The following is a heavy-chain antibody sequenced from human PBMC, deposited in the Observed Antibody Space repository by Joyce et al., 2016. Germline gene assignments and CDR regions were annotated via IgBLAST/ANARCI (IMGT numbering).Heavy chain of an antibody. CDR1: GYTFSNSA. J-gene: IGHJ5*02. CDR2: IDPATGDT. CDR3: AREFVH. Sequence: QVQLEQSETEVKKPGASVKLSCRASGYTFSNSAIHWVRQAPGHTFEWMGWIDPATGDTKYSQNFPGRLTITADTIAKTVYMELSGLTSTDTAIYYCAREFVHGGRGTLVTVSS. V-gene: IGHV1-3*01.